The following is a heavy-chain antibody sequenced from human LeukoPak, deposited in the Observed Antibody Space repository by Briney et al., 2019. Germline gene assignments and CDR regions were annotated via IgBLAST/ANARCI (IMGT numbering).Heavy chain of an antibody. CDR2: TYYRSKWYN. CDR1: GDSVSSNSAA. D-gene: IGHD3-22*01. V-gene: IGHV6-1*01. CDR3: AGEEYYDSSGGYYVDY. Sequence: SQTLSLTCAISGDSVSSNSAAWNWIRQSPSRGLEWLGRTYYRSKWYNDYAVSVKSRITINPDTSKNQFSLQLNSVTPEDTAVYYCAGEEYYDSSGGYYVDYWGQGTRVTVSS. J-gene: IGHJ4*02.